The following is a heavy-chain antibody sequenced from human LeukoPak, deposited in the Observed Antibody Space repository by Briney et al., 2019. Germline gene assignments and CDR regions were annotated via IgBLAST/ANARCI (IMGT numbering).Heavy chain of an antibody. Sequence: SGPTLVNPTQTLTLTCTFSGFSLTTSEVGVGCIRQPPGKALEWLAFIYWDDVKRYSPSLRSRLTITKDTSKNQVVLTMTNMDPVDTATYYCAHRRPVSANNYFDSWGQGTLVTVSS. J-gene: IGHJ4*02. V-gene: IGHV2-5*02. CDR1: GFSLTTSEVG. CDR3: AHRRPVSANNYFDS. D-gene: IGHD5/OR15-5a*01. CDR2: IYWDDVK.